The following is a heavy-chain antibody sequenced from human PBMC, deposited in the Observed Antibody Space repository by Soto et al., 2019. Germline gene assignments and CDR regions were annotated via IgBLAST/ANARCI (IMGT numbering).Heavy chain of an antibody. Sequence: EVQLVESGGGLLQPGRSLRLSCTASGFTFGDYAMGWVRQAPGKGLEWVGFIRSKTHGGTAEYGASVKGRFTISRDDSSSITYLQSNSLNTEDTAVYYCTRDELRFLDKYYYYMYVWGKGTTITVSS. V-gene: IGHV3-49*04. CDR2: IRSKTHGGTA. CDR3: TRDELRFLDKYYYYMYV. D-gene: IGHD3-3*01. J-gene: IGHJ6*04. CDR1: GFTFGDYA.